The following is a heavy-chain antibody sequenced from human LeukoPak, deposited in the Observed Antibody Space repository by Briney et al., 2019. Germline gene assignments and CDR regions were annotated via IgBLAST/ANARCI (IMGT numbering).Heavy chain of an antibody. D-gene: IGHD4-17*01. J-gene: IGHJ4*02. CDR2: ISNSASST. Sequence: QPGGSLRLSCAASGFTFSSYEMNWVRQAPGKGLEWVSYISNSASSTNYADSVRGRFTISRDNAKSSLYLQMSSLRAEDTAIYYCAREVGYGLDYWGQGTLVTVSS. CDR1: GFTFSSYE. CDR3: AREVGYGLDY. V-gene: IGHV3-48*03.